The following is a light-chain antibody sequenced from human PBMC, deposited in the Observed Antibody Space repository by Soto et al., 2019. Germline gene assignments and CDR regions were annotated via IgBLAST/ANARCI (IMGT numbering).Light chain of an antibody. J-gene: IGKJ1*01. CDR3: QQYNSYSQT. Sequence: QMRQCASTGSSSVLGRVTIACRASQSISSWLAWYQQKPGKAPKLLIHKASNLESGVPSRFSGSGSGTEFTLTISSLQPDDFATYYCQQYNSYSQTFGQGTKVDIK. V-gene: IGKV1-5*03. CDR1: QSISSW. CDR2: KAS.